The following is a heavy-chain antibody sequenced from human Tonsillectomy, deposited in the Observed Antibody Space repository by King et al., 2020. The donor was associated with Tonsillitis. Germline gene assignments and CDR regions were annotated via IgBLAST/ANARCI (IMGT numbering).Heavy chain of an antibody. CDR1: GFTFSNYG. CDR3: AKEASNAGSADYTLIDY. CDR2: MSYDGSNK. Sequence: HVQLVQSGGGVVQPGRSLRLSCAASGFTFSNYGMHWVRQAPGKGLEWVAVMSYDGSNKYYADSVKGRFTISRDNSKNTLYLQMNSLRAEDTAVYYCAKEASNAGSADYTLIDYWGQGTLVTVSS. V-gene: IGHV3-30*18. J-gene: IGHJ4*02. D-gene: IGHD3-22*01.